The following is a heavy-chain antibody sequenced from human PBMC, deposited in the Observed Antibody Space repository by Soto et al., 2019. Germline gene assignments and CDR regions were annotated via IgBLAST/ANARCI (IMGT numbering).Heavy chain of an antibody. V-gene: IGHV3-15*07. CDR1: GFAFTNVW. D-gene: IGHD3-3*01. CDR3: NTYSDFGGGQTPL. Sequence: QLVESGGGLVKPGGSLALSCAGSGFAFTNVWLHWVRQPPGKGLELVGRIKSKPYGETTDYAAPVKGRFTISRDDSTNTLYLQMNSLQTEDSGLYYWNTYSDFGGGQTPLWGQGTLVTVSS. CDR2: IKSKPYGETT. J-gene: IGHJ4*02.